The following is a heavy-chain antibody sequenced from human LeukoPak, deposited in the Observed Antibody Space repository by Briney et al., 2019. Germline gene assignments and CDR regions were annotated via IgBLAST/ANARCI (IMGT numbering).Heavy chain of an antibody. CDR2: ISGSGGST. J-gene: IGHJ6*02. CDR1: GFTFSSYA. D-gene: IGHD5-18*01. V-gene: IGHV3-23*01. Sequence: PGGSLRLSCAASGFTFSSYAMSWVRQAPGKGLEWVSAISGSGGSTYYADSVKGRFTISRDNSKNSLYLEMNSLRDEDTAVYYCARASYVDTSYYYYYGVDVWGQGTTVTVSS. CDR3: ARASYVDTSYYYYYGVDV.